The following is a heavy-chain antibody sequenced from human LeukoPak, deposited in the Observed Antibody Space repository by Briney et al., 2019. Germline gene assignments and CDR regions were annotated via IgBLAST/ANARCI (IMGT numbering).Heavy chain of an antibody. D-gene: IGHD5-24*01. CDR3: ARGRDGYNWIDY. CDR2: IWYDGTNK. J-gene: IGHJ4*02. CDR1: GFTVSSCG. Sequence: GGSLRLSCAASGFTVSSCGMHWVRQAPGKGLEWVAVIWYDGTNKYYADSVKGRFTISRDNSKNTLYLQMNSLRAEDTAVYYCARGRDGYNWIDYWGQETLVTVSS. V-gene: IGHV3-33*01.